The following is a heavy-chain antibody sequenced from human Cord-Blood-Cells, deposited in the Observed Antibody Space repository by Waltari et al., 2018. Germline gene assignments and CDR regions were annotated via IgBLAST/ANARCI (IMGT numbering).Heavy chain of an antibody. CDR3: ARQVSGWSGSYWFDP. V-gene: IGHV1-69*01. Sequence: QVQLVQSGAEVKKPGSSVKVSCKASGGTFSSYAISWVRQAPGQGLEWMEGIIPIFVTANYAQKFQGRVTITADESTSTAYMELSSLRSEDTAVYYCARQVSGWSGSYWFDPWGQGTLVTVSS. J-gene: IGHJ5*02. CDR1: GGTFSSYA. CDR2: IIPIFVTA. D-gene: IGHD1-26*01.